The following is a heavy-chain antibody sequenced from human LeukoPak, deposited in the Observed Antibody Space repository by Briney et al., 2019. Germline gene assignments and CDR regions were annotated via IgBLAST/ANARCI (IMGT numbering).Heavy chain of an antibody. CDR1: GTSITTTNHF. D-gene: IGHD5-12*01. V-gene: IGHV4-30-4*08. Sequence: SETLSLTCSVSGTSITTTNHFWRWIRQPPGKRLEWISYIRPSGIAWYNPSLTSRAVISIDTSKNQFSLTVNSVTAADTAMYYCAREVDIPVDSDGFDLWGQGTMVTVSS. J-gene: IGHJ3*01. CDR2: IRPSGIA. CDR3: AREVDIPVDSDGFDL.